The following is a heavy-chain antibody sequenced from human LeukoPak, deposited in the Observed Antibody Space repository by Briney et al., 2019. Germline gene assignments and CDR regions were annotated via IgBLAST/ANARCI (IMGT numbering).Heavy chain of an antibody. CDR1: GGSISGFY. V-gene: IGHV4-59*01. CDR3: ARDRDSSGWFDY. J-gene: IGHJ4*02. CDR2: IYYSGSA. Sequence: SETLSLTCTVSGGSISGFYWGWIRQPPGKGLEWIGFIYYSGSANYNPSLKSRVTMSVDMSKNQFSLKLTSVTAADTAFYYRARDRDSSGWFDYWGQGALVTVSS. D-gene: IGHD6-19*01.